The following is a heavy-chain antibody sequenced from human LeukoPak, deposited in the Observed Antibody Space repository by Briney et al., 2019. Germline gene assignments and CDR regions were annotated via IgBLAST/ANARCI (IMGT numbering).Heavy chain of an antibody. J-gene: IGHJ4*02. CDR3: ARATTYNFFNY. Sequence: PGGSLRLSCAASGFTFSSYSMNWVRQAPGKGLEWISHISSVDSAVYYADSVKGRFTISRDSAKNSLFLQMSSLRAEDTAMYYCARATTYNFFNYWGQGTLVTVSS. CDR1: GFTFSSYS. CDR2: ISSVDSAV. V-gene: IGHV3-48*01. D-gene: IGHD1-7*01.